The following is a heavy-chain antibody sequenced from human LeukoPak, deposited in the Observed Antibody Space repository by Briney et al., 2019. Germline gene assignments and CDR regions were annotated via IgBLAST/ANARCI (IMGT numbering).Heavy chain of an antibody. Sequence: GASVKVSCKAPGYTFTSYGISWVRQAPGQGLEWMGWISAYNGNTNYAQKLQGRVTMTTDTSTSTAYMELRSLRSDDTAVYYCAKVVDYQPKWIKVWLKWYFFGYWGQGNLV. CDR1: GYTFTSYG. CDR2: ISAYNGNT. D-gene: IGHD5-18*01. J-gene: IGHJ4*02. CDR3: AKVVDYQPKWIKVWLKWYFFGY. V-gene: IGHV1-18*01.